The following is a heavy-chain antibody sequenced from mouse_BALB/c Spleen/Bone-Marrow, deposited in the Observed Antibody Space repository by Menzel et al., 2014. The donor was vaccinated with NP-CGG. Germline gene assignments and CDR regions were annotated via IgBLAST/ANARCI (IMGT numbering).Heavy chain of an antibody. CDR1: GFDFSRYW. J-gene: IGHJ3*01. CDR2: INPDSNTI. V-gene: IGHV4-1*02. CDR3: SRLGYYGGFAY. Sequence: DVKLQESGGGLVQPGGSLKLSRAASGFDFSRYWMSWVRQAPGKGLEWIGEINPDSNTINYTPSLKDKFIISRDNAKNTLYLQMSKVRSEDTALYYCSRLGYYGGFAYWGQGTLVTVSA. D-gene: IGHD2-3*01.